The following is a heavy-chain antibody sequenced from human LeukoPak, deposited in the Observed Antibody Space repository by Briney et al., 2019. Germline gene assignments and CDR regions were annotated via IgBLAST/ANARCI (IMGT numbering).Heavy chain of an antibody. Sequence: GASVKVSCKASGYTFTGYYMHWVRQAPGQGLEWMGWINPNSGGTNYAQKFQGWVTMTRNTSISTAYMELSRLRSDDTAVYYCARAYYDILTGYLSLFGMDVWGQGTTVTVSS. V-gene: IGHV1-2*04. D-gene: IGHD3-9*01. J-gene: IGHJ6*02. CDR1: GYTFTGYY. CDR3: ARAYYDILTGYLSLFGMDV. CDR2: INPNSGGT.